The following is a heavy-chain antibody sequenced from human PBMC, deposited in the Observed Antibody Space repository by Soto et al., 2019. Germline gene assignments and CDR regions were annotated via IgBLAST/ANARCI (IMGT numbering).Heavy chain of an antibody. J-gene: IGHJ4*02. Sequence: SGPTLVNPTETLTLTCTVSGFSLSNARMGVSWIRQPPGKALEWLAHIFSNYEKSYSTSLKSRLTISKDTSKSQVVLTMTNMDPVDTATYYCARIAVAGPLYYFDYWGQGTLVTVSS. D-gene: IGHD6-19*01. V-gene: IGHV2-26*01. CDR3: ARIAVAGPLYYFDY. CDR1: GFSLSNARMG. CDR2: IFSNYEK.